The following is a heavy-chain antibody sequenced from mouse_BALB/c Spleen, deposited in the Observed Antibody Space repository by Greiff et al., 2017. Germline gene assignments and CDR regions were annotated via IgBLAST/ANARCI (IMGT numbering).Heavy chain of an antibody. V-gene: IGHV5-4*02. CDR2: ISDGGSYT. CDR1: GFTFSDYY. J-gene: IGHJ2*01. D-gene: IGHD2-3*01. Sequence: EVMLVESGGGLVKPGGSLKLSCAASGFTFSDYYMYWVRQTPEKRLEWVATISDGGSYTYYPDSVKGRFTISRDNAKNNLYLQMSSLKSEDTAMYYCARGDGLDYWGQGTTLTVSS. CDR3: ARGDGLDY.